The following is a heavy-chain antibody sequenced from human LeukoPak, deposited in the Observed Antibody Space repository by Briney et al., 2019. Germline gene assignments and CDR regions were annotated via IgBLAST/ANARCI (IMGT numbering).Heavy chain of an antibody. CDR3: AKGSGYYPEGSDY. CDR1: GFTFSSYA. CDR2: ISGSGGST. J-gene: IGHJ4*02. Sequence: GGSLRLSCAASGFTFSSYAMSWVRQAPGKGPEWVSAISGSGGSTYYADSVKGRFTISRDNSKNTLYLQMNSLRAEDTAVYYCAKGSGYYPEGSDYWGQGTLVTVSS. V-gene: IGHV3-23*01. D-gene: IGHD3-22*01.